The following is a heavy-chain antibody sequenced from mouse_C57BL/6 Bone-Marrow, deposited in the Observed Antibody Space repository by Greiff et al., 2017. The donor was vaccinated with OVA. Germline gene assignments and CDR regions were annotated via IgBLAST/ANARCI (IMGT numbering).Heavy chain of an antibody. CDR1: GYTFTSYW. CDR2: IDPSDSYT. V-gene: IGHV1-69*01. J-gene: IGHJ2*01. Sequence: QVQLQQPGAELVMPGASVKLSCKASGYTFTSYWMHWVKQRPGQGLEWIGEIDPSDSYTNYNQKFKGKSTLTVDKSSSTAYMQLSSLTSEDSAVYYGARSGETGFHYVDYWGQGTTLTVSS. D-gene: IGHD4-1*01. CDR3: ARSGETGFHYVDY.